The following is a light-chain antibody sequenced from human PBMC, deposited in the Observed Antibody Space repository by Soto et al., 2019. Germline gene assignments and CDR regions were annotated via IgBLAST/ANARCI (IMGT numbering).Light chain of an antibody. CDR3: AAWDDSLNGVV. V-gene: IGLV1-44*01. Sequence: QLVLTQPPSASGTPGQRGTISCYGSSSNIGSNTVNWYQQLPGTAPKLLIYSNNQRPSGVPDRFSGSKSGTSASLAISGLQSEDEADYYCAAWDDSLNGVVFGGGTKLTVL. CDR2: SNN. J-gene: IGLJ2*01. CDR1: SSNIGSNT.